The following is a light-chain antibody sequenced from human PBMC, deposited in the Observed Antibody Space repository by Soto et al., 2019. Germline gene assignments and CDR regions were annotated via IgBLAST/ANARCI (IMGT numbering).Light chain of an antibody. V-gene: IGKV3D-15*01. J-gene: IGKJ1*01. Sequence: DILMTQSPATVSVSLGDSVSLSCRANESISVNLAWYQQKPGQPPRLLIYSASTRAPGIPARVSGGGSGTQFSLTISSLHSEDFALYYCHQYNEWPRGTFGPGTKVEV. CDR3: HQYNEWPRGT. CDR2: SAS. CDR1: ESISVN.